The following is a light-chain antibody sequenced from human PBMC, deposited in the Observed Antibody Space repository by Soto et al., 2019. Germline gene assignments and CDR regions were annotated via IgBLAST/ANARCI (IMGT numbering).Light chain of an antibody. Sequence: EIVMTQSSATLSVSPGERATLSCTASQSVSSNLAWYQQKPSQAPRLLIYGASTRASGIPARFSGSGSGTEFTLTISSLQSEDFAVYYCQQYNNWPRRTFGQGTKVEIK. CDR1: QSVSSN. CDR3: QQYNNWPRRT. V-gene: IGKV3-15*01. J-gene: IGKJ1*01. CDR2: GAS.